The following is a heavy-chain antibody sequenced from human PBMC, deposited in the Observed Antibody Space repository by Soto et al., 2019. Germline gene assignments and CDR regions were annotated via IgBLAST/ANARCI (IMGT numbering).Heavy chain of an antibody. CDR3: AKVVMAVAEGGFCDY. D-gene: IGHD6-19*01. Sequence: PGGSLRLSCAASGFTFSSYGMHWFRQAPGKGLAWVAVISYDGSNKYYADSVKGRFTISRDNSKNTLYLQMNSLRAEDTAVYYCAKVVMAVAEGGFCDYWGQGTLVTVSS. CDR2: ISYDGSNK. CDR1: GFTFSSYG. J-gene: IGHJ4*02. V-gene: IGHV3-30*18.